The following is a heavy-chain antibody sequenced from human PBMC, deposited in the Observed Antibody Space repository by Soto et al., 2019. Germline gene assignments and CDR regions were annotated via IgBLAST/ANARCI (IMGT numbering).Heavy chain of an antibody. D-gene: IGHD2-21*01. Sequence: SETLSLTCTVSGGSTSSYYWSWIRQPPGKGLEWIGYIYYSGSTNYNPSLKSRVTISVDTSKNQFSLKLSSVTAADTAVYYCGGSGYRHCRGERCGHPRHAFDIRGRGTMVTVSS. J-gene: IGHJ3*02. V-gene: IGHV4-59*01. CDR1: GGSTSSYY. CDR2: IYYSGST. CDR3: GGSGYRHCRGERCGHPRHAFDI.